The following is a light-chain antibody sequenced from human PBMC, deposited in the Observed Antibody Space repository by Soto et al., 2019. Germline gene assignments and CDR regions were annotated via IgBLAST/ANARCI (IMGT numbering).Light chain of an antibody. CDR1: SSDVGGYNY. CDR2: EVS. J-gene: IGLJ1*01. CDR3: TSYTRSSTYA. Sequence: QSALTQPPSASGSPGQSVTISCTGTSSDVGGYNYVSWYQQHPGKAPKLMIYEVSKRPSGVPDRFSGSESGNTASLTVSGLQAEDEADYYCTSYTRSSTYAFGTGTKVTVL. V-gene: IGLV2-8*01.